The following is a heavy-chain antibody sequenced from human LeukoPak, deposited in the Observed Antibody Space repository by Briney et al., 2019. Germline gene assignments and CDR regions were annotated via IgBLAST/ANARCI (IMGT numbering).Heavy chain of an antibody. V-gene: IGHV4-59*01. CDR1: GGSISNYY. CDR3: ARDRRYLSF. J-gene: IGHJ4*02. D-gene: IGHD3-16*02. Sequence: PSETLSLTCTVSGGSISNYYWNWIRQPPGKGLEWIGYIYYSGSTNYNPSLKSRVTISVDTSKNQFSLKLSSVTAADTAVYYCARDRRYLSFWGQGTLVTVSS. CDR2: IYYSGST.